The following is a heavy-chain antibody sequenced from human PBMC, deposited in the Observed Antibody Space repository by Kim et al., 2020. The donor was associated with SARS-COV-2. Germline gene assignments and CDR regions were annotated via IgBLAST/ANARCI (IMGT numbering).Heavy chain of an antibody. J-gene: IGHJ6*03. D-gene: IGHD1-26*01. CDR3: AKGGGSSFYYYMDV. CDR2: ITDMGDSQ. CDR1: GFTFSSFA. V-gene: IGHV3-23*01. Sequence: GGSLRLSCAASGFTFSSFAMSWVRKAPRKELEWVSSITDMGDSQYYADSVKARFTLARDNSKNTLYLQMNSLRAEDTAVYYCAKGGGSSFYYYMDVWGKGTTVTVSS.